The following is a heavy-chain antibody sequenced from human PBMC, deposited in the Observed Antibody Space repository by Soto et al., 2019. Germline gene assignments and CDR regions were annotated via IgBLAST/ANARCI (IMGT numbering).Heavy chain of an antibody. V-gene: IGHV4-39*01. CDR2: IYYSGST. CDR3: ARSPIAAAGGTHWFDP. J-gene: IGHJ5*02. Sequence: KTSETLSLTCTVSGGSISSSSYYWGWIRQPPGKGLEWIGSIYYSGSTYYNPSLKSRVTISVDTSKNQFSLKLSSVTAADTAVYYCARSPIAAAGGTHWFDPSGQGTLVTVS. CDR1: GGSISSSSYY. D-gene: IGHD6-13*01.